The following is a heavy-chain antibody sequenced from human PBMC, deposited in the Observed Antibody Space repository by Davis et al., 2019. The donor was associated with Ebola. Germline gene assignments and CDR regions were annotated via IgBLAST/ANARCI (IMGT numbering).Heavy chain of an antibody. D-gene: IGHD5-18*01. Sequence: PGGSLRLSCKASGYTFTTYWIGWVRQMPGKGLEWMGVIYPGDSETRYNPSFQGQVTISADKSISTAYLQWSSLKASDTAMYFCARQTPMLGLDVWGKGTTVTVSS. CDR2: IYPGDSET. CDR3: ARQTPMLGLDV. CDR1: GYTFTTYW. V-gene: IGHV5-51*01. J-gene: IGHJ6*04.